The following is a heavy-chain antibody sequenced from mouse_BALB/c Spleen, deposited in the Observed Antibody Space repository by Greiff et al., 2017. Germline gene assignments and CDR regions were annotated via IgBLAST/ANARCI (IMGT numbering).Heavy chain of an antibody. J-gene: IGHJ4*01. CDR1: GYTFTSYW. Sequence: QVQLQQSGAELVKPGASVKLSCKASGYTFTSYWMHWVKQRPGQGLEWIGEINPSNGRTNYNEKFKSKATLTVDKSSSTAYMQLSSLTSEDSAVYYCARYDYGRRAMDYWGQGTSVTVSS. CDR3: ARYDYGRRAMDY. CDR2: INPSNGRT. D-gene: IGHD1-1*01. V-gene: IGHV1S81*02.